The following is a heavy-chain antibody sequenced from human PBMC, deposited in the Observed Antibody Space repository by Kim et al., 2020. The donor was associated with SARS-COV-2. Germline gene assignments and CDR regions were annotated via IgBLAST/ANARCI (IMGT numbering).Heavy chain of an antibody. Sequence: SETLSLTCTVSGGSISSGGYYWSWIRQHPGKGLEWIGYIYYSGSTYYNPSLKSRVTISVDTSKNQFSLKLSSVTAADTAVYYCARDRGVRGERRLDAFDIWGQGTMVTVSS. CDR1: GGSISSGGYY. J-gene: IGHJ3*02. CDR3: ARDRGVRGERRLDAFDI. D-gene: IGHD3-10*01. V-gene: IGHV4-31*03. CDR2: IYYSGST.